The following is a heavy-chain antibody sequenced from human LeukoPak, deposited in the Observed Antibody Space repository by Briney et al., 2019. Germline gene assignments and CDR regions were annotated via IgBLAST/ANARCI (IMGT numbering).Heavy chain of an antibody. V-gene: IGHV3-48*04. Sequence: GGSLRLSCTASGFTFSSYSLNWVRQAPGKGLEWVSYISGSSGTIFYADSVKGRFTISRDNAKNSLYLQMNSLRTEDTAVYYCARDLNWAFDYWGQGTLVTVSS. CDR1: GFTFSSYS. CDR2: ISGSSGTI. J-gene: IGHJ4*02. CDR3: ARDLNWAFDY. D-gene: IGHD3/OR15-3a*01.